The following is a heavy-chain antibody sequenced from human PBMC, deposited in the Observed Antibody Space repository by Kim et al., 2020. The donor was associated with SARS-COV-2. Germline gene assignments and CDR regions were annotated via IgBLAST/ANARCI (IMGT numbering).Heavy chain of an antibody. D-gene: IGHD3-22*01. Sequence: YADSVKGRFTISRDNSKNTLYLQMNSLRAEDTAVYYCAKGRRLLLDWLDYWGQGTLVTVSS. CDR3: AKGRRLLLDWLDY. J-gene: IGHJ4*02. V-gene: IGHV3-23*01.